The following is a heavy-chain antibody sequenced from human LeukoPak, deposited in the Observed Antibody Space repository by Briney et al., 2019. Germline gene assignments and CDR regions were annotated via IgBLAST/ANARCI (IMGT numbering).Heavy chain of an antibody. V-gene: IGHV1-2*02. D-gene: IGHD5-18*01. CDR2: INPNSGGT. J-gene: IGHJ4*02. CDR1: GYTFTGYY. CDR3: ARDWPDGYSYGSMNY. Sequence: ASVKVSCKASGYTFTGYYMHWVRQAPGQGLEWMGWINPNSGGTNYAQKFQGRVTMTRDTSISTAYMELSRLRSDDTAVYYCARDWPDGYSYGSMNYWGQGTLVTVSS.